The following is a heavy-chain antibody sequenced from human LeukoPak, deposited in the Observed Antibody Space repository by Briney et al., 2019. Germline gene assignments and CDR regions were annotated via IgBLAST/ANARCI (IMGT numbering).Heavy chain of an antibody. CDR3: ARQRGGGSWHFDL. J-gene: IGHJ2*01. V-gene: IGHV4-39*01. CDR2: IYYSGST. CDR1: GGSISNGDYW. D-gene: IGHD2-15*01. Sequence: SETLSLTCTVSGGSISNGDYWWGWIRQPPGKGLEWIGSIYYSGSTYYSPSLKSRVTMSVDTSKNHFPLRLISVTAADTAVYYCARQRGGGSWHFDLWGRGTLVTVSS.